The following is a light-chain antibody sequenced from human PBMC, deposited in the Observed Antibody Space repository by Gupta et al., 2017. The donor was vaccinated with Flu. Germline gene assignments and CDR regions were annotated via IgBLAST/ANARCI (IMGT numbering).Light chain of an antibody. Sequence: EIVMTQSPATLSVSPGERATLSCRASQSVSTNIAWYQQKPGQAPRLLIYGASTGGSGLPARFSGSGSGTEFSLTISSLQSEDFAVYLCQQDNIWPQTFGQGTKVEIK. CDR3: QQDNIWPQT. J-gene: IGKJ1*01. CDR2: GAS. CDR1: QSVSTN. V-gene: IGKV3-15*01.